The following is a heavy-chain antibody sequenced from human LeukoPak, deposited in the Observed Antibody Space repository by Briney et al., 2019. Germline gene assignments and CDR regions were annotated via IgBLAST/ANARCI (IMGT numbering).Heavy chain of an antibody. CDR3: ARVGAWDLQRVFDY. CDR1: GFRFGDDW. Sequence: WGSLRLSCAASGFRFGDDWMTWSRHVPGKGREGVANIKQDCAEKYYAESVEGRFIISRDNAKNSLYLEMDSLKVEDTAVYYCARVGAWDLQRVFDYWGQGTLVTVSS. J-gene: IGHJ4*02. D-gene: IGHD1-26*01. CDR2: IKQDCAEK. V-gene: IGHV3-7*01.